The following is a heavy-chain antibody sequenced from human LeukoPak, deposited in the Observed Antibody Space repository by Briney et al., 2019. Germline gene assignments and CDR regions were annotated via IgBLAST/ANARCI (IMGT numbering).Heavy chain of an antibody. Sequence: TSETLSLTCSVSGYSISSGYYWSWIRQPAGKGLEWIGRIYTSGSTNYNPSLKSRVTMSVDTSKNQFSLKLSSVTAADTAVYYCARAPRRAAPSGYDYWGQGTLVTVSS. J-gene: IGHJ4*02. D-gene: IGHD6-25*01. CDR3: ARAPRRAAPSGYDY. CDR2: IYTSGST. V-gene: IGHV4-4*07. CDR1: GYSISSGYY.